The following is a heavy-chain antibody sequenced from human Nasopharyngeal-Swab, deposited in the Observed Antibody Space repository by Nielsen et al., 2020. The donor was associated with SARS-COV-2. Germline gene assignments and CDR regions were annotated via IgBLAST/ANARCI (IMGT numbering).Heavy chain of an antibody. CDR2: IYYSGST. CDR1: GGSISSGGYS. J-gene: IGHJ4*02. V-gene: IGHV4-30-2*01. CDR3: ARVIVGADYFDY. D-gene: IGHD1-26*01. Sequence: SETLSLTCAVSGGSISSGGYSWSWIRQPPGKGLEWIGYIYYSGSTYYNPSLKSRVTISVDTSKNQFSLKLSSVTAADTAVYYCARVIVGADYFDYWGQGTLVTVSS.